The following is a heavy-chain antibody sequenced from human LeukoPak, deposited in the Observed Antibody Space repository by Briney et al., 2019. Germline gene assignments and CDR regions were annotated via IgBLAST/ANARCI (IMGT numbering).Heavy chain of an antibody. D-gene: IGHD2-2*01. CDR2: INHSGST. J-gene: IGHJ4*02. CDR3: ARGRSFNCSSTSCYDSRIYFDY. CDR1: GVSISSYY. Sequence: PSETLSLTRTVSGVSISSYYWSWIRQPPGKGLEWIGEINHSGSTNYNPSLKSRVTISVDTSKNQFSLKLSSVTAADTAVYYCARGRSFNCSSTSCYDSRIYFDYWGQGTLVTVSS. V-gene: IGHV4-34*01.